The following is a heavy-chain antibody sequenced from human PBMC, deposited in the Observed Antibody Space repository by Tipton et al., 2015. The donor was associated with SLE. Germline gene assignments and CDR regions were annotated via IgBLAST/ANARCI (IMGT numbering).Heavy chain of an antibody. CDR2: IYYGGST. Sequence: TLSLTCTVSGGSISSYYWSWIRQPPGKGLEWIGYIYYGGSTNYNPSLKSRVTISVDTSKNQFSLKLSSVTAADTAVYYCARPGAAKGYYYGMDVWGQGTTVTVSS. V-gene: IGHV4-59*01. CDR1: GGSISSYY. D-gene: IGHD6-25*01. CDR3: ARPGAAKGYYYGMDV. J-gene: IGHJ6*02.